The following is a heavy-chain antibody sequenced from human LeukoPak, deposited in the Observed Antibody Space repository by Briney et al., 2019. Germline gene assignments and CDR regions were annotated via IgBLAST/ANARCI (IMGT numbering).Heavy chain of an antibody. D-gene: IGHD2-15*01. Sequence: SVKVSCKASGGTFSSYAISWVRQAPGQGLEWMGGIIPIFGTANYAQKFQGRVTITADESTSTAYMELSSLRSDDTAVYYCARDSKVVAATPGYWGQGTLVTVSS. V-gene: IGHV1-69*13. CDR2: IIPIFGTA. CDR3: ARDSKVVAATPGY. J-gene: IGHJ4*02. CDR1: GGTFSSYA.